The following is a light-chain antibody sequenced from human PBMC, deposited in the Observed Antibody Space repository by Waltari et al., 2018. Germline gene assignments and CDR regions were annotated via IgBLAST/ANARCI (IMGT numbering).Light chain of an antibody. J-gene: IGLJ3*02. CDR3: QSSDSSGTWV. Sequence: SSELTQPPSLSVSPGQPAKTTCSGEASATPYTYWYQQKSGQAPVWLIYKAAERPSRIAERFSGASSGTTVTLTISGVQAEDEADYFCQSSDSSGTWVFGGGTKLTVL. CDR2: KAA. CDR1: ASATPY. V-gene: IGLV3-25*03.